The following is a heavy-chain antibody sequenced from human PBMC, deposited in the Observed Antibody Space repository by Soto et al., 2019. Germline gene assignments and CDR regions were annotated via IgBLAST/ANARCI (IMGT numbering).Heavy chain of an antibody. CDR1: GGTFSSYA. CDR3: ARGGLSYYDSSGYQQNWFDP. J-gene: IGHJ5*02. V-gene: IGHV1-69*06. Sequence: SVKVSCKASGGTFSSYAISWVRQAPGQGLEWMGGIIPIFGTANYAQKFQGRVTITADKSTSTAYMELSSLRSEDTAVYYCARGGLSYYDSSGYQQNWFDPWGQGTLVTVSS. D-gene: IGHD3-22*01. CDR2: IIPIFGTA.